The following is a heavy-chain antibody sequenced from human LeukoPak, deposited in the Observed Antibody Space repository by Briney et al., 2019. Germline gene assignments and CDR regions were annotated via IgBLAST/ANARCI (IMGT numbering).Heavy chain of an antibody. J-gene: IGHJ1*01. V-gene: IGHV1-46*01. D-gene: IGHD6-13*01. CDR1: GYTFTSYY. CDR2: INPSGGST. CDR3: ARDKEEAAASYAEYFQH. Sequence: GASVKVSCKASGYTFTSYYMHWVRQAPGQGLEWMGIINPSGGSTSYAQKFQGRVTMTRDTSTSTVYMELSSLRSEDTAVYYCARDKEEAAASYAEYFQHWGQGTLVTVSS.